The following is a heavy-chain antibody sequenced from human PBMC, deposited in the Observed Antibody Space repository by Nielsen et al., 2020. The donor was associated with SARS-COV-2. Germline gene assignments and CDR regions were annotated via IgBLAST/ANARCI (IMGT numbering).Heavy chain of an antibody. V-gene: IGHV4-30-2*03. D-gene: IGHD2-2*01. J-gene: IGHJ6*02. CDR1: GGSISSGGYS. Sequence: SETLSLTCAVSGGSISSGGYSWSWIRQPPGKGLEWIGRIYTSGSTNYNPSLKSRVTMSVDTSKNQFSLKLSSVTAADTAVYYCAIYGVEDIVVVPAARGDYYGMDVWGQGTTVTVSS. CDR2: IYTSGST. CDR3: AIYGVEDIVVVPAARGDYYGMDV.